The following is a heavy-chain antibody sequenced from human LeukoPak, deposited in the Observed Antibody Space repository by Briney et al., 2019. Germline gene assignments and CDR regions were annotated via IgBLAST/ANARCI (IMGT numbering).Heavy chain of an antibody. J-gene: IGHJ5*02. CDR2: ISGGGAGT. V-gene: IGHV3-23*01. Sequence: GGSLRLSCAASRFTFSSYAMRWVRQAPGKGLEWVSAISGGGAGTYYADSVKGRFTISRDNSKNTLYLQMYSLRAEDTAVYYCARLPAAINGYFDPWGQGTLVTVSS. CDR1: RFTFSSYA. D-gene: IGHD2-2*01. CDR3: ARLPAAINGYFDP.